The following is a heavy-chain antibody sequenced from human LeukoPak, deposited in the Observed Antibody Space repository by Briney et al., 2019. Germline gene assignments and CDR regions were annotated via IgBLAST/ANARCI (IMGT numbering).Heavy chain of an antibody. CDR2: ITWNGGTI. Sequence: PGGSLRLSCAASGFSFDDFAMHWVRQAPGKGLEWVSGITWNGGTIDYADSVKGRFTISRDNAKNSLYLQMNSLRAEDTALYYYATRYASGPIADYWGQGTLATVSS. CDR1: GFSFDDFA. J-gene: IGHJ4*02. V-gene: IGHV3-9*01. D-gene: IGHD3-10*01. CDR3: ATRYASGPIADY.